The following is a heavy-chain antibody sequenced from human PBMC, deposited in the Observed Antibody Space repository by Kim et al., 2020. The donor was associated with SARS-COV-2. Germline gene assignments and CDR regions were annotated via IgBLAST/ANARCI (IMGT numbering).Heavy chain of an antibody. V-gene: IGHV1-46*01. Sequence: ASVKVSCKASGYTFTSYYMHWVRQAPGQGLEWMGIINPSGGSTSYAQKFQGRVTMTRDTSTSTVYMELSSLRSEDTAVYYCASSVGGVNPIDYWGQGTLVTVSS. CDR1: GYTFTSYY. CDR2: INPSGGST. D-gene: IGHD1-26*01. CDR3: ASSVGGVNPIDY. J-gene: IGHJ4*02.